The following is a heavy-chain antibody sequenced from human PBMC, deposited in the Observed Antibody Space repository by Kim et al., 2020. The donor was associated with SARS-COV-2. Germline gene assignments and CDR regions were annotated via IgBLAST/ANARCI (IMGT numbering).Heavy chain of an antibody. CDR3: ARGNYDILTGYYRGVDY. Sequence: GGSLRLSCAASGFTFSSYAMHWVRQAPGKGLEWVAVISYDGSNKYYADSVKGRFTISRDNSKNTLYLQMNSLRAEDTAVYYCARGNYDILTGYYRGVDYWGEGTLVTVSS. J-gene: IGHJ4*02. CDR2: ISYDGSNK. V-gene: IGHV3-30-3*01. D-gene: IGHD3-9*01. CDR1: GFTFSSYA.